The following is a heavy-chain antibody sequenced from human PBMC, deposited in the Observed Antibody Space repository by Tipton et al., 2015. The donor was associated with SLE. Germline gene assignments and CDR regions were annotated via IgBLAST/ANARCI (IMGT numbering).Heavy chain of an antibody. J-gene: IGHJ6*03. Sequence: TLSLTCTVSGGSISSTSYYWDWIRQPPGKGLEWIGSIYYGGDTFYNPSLKSRVTMSVDTSKNQFSLKLSSVTAADTAVYYCAREAYSYGPENYYYYYYMDVWGKGTTVTVPS. CDR2: IYYGGDT. D-gene: IGHD1-26*01. V-gene: IGHV4-39*07. CDR3: AREAYSYGPENYYYYYYMDV. CDR1: GGSISSTSYY.